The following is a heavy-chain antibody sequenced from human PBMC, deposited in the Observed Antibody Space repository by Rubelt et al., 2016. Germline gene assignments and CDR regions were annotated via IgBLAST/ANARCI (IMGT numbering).Heavy chain of an antibody. Sequence: QVQLVQSGSELKKPGASVKVSCKASGYTFTSYAMNWVRQAPGQGLEWMGWINANTGNPTYAQGVQGRVCFSLDTSVRTACLQFSRLKAEDTAGYYCARVIAAAGRDGNYFDYWGQGTLVTVSS. CDR3: ARVIAAAGRDGNYFDY. CDR2: INANTGNP. CDR1: GYTFTSYA. V-gene: IGHV7-4-1*02. J-gene: IGHJ4*02. D-gene: IGHD6-13*01.